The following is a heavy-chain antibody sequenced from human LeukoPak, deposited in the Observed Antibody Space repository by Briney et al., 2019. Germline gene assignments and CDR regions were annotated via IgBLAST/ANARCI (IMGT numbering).Heavy chain of an antibody. V-gene: IGHV3-33*01. D-gene: IGHD2-15*01. CDR3: ARDQASIVVVVAATYYYYGMDA. Sequence: QPGGSLRLSCAASGFTFSSYGMHWVRQAPGKGLEWVAVIWYDGSNKYYADSVKGRFTISRDNSKNTLYLQMNSLRAEDTAVYYCARDQASIVVVVAATYYYYGMDAWGQGTTVTVSS. CDR1: GFTFSSYG. CDR2: IWYDGSNK. J-gene: IGHJ6*02.